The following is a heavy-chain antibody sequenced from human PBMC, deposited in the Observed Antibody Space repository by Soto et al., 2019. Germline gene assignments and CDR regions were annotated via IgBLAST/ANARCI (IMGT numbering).Heavy chain of an antibody. Sequence: XSVKVSFNASGYTFTSYDINLLRHATGQGLEWMGWINPNSGNTGYAQKFQGRVTMTRNTSISTAYMELSSLRSEETAVYYCARGLRKVAVRGPRAFDIWGQGTMVTVSS. CDR1: GYTFTSYD. CDR3: ARGLRKVAVRGPRAFDI. CDR2: INPNSGNT. D-gene: IGHD6-19*01. J-gene: IGHJ3*02. V-gene: IGHV1-8*02.